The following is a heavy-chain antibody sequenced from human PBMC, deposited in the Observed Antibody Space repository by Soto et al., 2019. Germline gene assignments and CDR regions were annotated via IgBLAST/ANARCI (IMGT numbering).Heavy chain of an antibody. Sequence: PGGSLRLSCAASGFTFSSYGMHWVRQAPGKGLEWVAVIWYDGSNKYYADSVKGRFTISRDNSKNTLYLQMNSLRAEDTAVYYCARVLCSSTSCYLYYYYGMDVWGQGTTVTVSS. CDR2: IWYDGSNK. V-gene: IGHV3-33*01. D-gene: IGHD2-2*01. CDR3: ARVLCSSTSCYLYYYYGMDV. CDR1: GFTFSSYG. J-gene: IGHJ6*02.